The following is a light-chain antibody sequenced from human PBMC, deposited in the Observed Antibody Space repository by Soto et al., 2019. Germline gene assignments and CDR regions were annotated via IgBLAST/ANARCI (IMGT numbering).Light chain of an antibody. CDR1: QSVSSY. V-gene: IGKV3-11*01. J-gene: IGKJ1*01. CDR2: DVS. CDR3: QQYNNWPRT. Sequence: EIVLTQSPATLSLSPGERATLSFRASQSVSSYLAWYQQKPGQPPRLLIYDVSTRATGIPARFSGSGSGTDFTLTISSLQSEDFAVYYCQQYNNWPRTFGQGTKVDIK.